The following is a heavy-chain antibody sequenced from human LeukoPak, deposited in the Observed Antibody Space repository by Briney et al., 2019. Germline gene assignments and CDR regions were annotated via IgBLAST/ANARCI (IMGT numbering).Heavy chain of an antibody. D-gene: IGHD3-9*01. Sequence: GGSLRLSCAASGFTFSGYEMNWVRQAPGKGLEWVSYISSSGSTTYYADSVQGRFTISRDNSKNTVFLQMNSLRAEDTAVYYCAKWGDYDVLTGYYVSDYWGQGTLVTVSS. J-gene: IGHJ4*02. V-gene: IGHV3-48*03. CDR2: ISSSGSTT. CDR1: GFTFSGYE. CDR3: AKWGDYDVLTGYYVSDY.